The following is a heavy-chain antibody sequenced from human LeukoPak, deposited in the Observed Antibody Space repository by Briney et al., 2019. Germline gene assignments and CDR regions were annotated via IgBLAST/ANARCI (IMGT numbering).Heavy chain of an antibody. CDR3: SRTGEYSGSGPSWAFDI. CDR2: IYSSGNT. V-gene: IGHV4-4*09. J-gene: IGHJ3*02. Sequence: SETLSLSCSLSGGSFTNYYWSWIRQPPGKGLEWIAWIYSSGNTDYNTSSKRRVIISFGESNDQFPFMLTYIPTPDTAVFYFSRTGEYSGSGPSWAFDIWGQGTMVTVSS. D-gene: IGHD2-21*01. CDR1: GGSFTNYY.